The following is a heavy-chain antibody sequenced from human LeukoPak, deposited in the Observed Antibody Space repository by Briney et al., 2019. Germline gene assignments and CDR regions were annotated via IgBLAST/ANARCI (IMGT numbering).Heavy chain of an antibody. Sequence: PGGSLRLSCAASGXXVSXNYXXWVXXXPXXXLXXXSYIGSSDTPIYYADXVKGRFTISRDNAKNSLYLQMNSLRAEDTAVYYCARGDGVHSSGYAFDIWGQGTMVTVS. CDR3: ARGDGVHSSGYAFDI. V-gene: IGHV3-11*04. CDR2: IGSSDTPI. J-gene: IGHJ3*02. CDR1: GXXVSXNY. D-gene: IGHD3-22*01.